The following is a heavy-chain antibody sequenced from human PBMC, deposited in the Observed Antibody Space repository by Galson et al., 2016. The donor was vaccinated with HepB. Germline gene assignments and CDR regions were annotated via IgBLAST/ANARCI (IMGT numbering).Heavy chain of an antibody. J-gene: IGHJ4*02. CDR1: GFTFSNSG. V-gene: IGHV3-23*01. CDR3: GKHGGFDY. CDR2: ITRSGHAT. D-gene: IGHD3-16*01. Sequence: SLRLSCAASGFTFSNSGMICVRKPPCRGLDAVSCITRSGHATHYADFVKGRFTISRDNSKNTLYLYMNNLTAGDTAIYYCGKHGGFDYWGQGALVTVSS.